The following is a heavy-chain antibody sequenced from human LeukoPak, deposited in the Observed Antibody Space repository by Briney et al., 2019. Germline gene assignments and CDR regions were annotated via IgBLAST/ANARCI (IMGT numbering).Heavy chain of an antibody. CDR3: ARDRYGDGFAHFDY. V-gene: IGHV1-2*02. CDR2: ITPSGGT. D-gene: IGHD5-24*01. Sequence: ASVTVSFKASGYTFTSYAMHWVRQAPGQGLEWMGWITPSGGTNYPQKFQGRVAITRDTSITTAYMDLSRLTSDDTAVYYCARDRYGDGFAHFDYWGRGALVTVSS. J-gene: IGHJ4*02. CDR1: GYTFTSYA.